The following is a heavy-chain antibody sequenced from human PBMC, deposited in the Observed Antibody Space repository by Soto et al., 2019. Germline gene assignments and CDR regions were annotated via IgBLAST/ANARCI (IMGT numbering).Heavy chain of an antibody. D-gene: IGHD3-16*01. CDR3: ARAYSRGPNWSDP. CDR1: GGSFSGYY. CDR2: INHSGST. V-gene: IGHV4-34*01. J-gene: IGHJ5*02. Sequence: SENLCLTCAVYGGSFSGYYWSWIRQPPGKGLEWIGEINHSGSTNYNPSLKSRVTISVDTSKNQFSLKLSSVTAADTAVYYCARAYSRGPNWSDPSGQGLLVTVS.